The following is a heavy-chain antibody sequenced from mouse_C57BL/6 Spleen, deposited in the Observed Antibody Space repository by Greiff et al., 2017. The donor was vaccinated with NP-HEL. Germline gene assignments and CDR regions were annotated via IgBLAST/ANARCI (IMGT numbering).Heavy chain of an antibody. CDR1: GFTFSDYY. CDR2: INYDGSST. V-gene: IGHV5-16*01. D-gene: IGHD2-2*01. CDR3: ARDGGYGFAY. Sequence: DVHLVESEGGLVQPGSSMKLSCTASGFTFSDYYMAWVRQVPEKGLEWVANINYDGSSTYYLDSLKSRFIISRDNAKNILYLQMSSLKSEDTATYYCARDGGYGFAYWGQGTLVTVSA. J-gene: IGHJ3*01.